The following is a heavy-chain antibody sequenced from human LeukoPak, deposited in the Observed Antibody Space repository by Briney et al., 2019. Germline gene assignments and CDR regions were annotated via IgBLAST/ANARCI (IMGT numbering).Heavy chain of an antibody. Sequence: PGGSLRLSCAASGFTFSSYVMNWVRQAPGKGLEWVSAISGSGGSTYYADSVKGRFTISRDNSKNTLYLQMNSLRAEDTAIYYCAKGGDFWSGYYAYYYYGMDVWGQGTTVTVSS. D-gene: IGHD3-3*01. CDR1: GFTFSSYV. CDR2: ISGSGGST. V-gene: IGHV3-23*01. CDR3: AKGGDFWSGYYAYYYYGMDV. J-gene: IGHJ6*02.